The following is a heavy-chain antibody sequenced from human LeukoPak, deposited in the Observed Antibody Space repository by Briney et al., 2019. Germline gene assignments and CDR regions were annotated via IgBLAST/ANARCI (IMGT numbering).Heavy chain of an antibody. J-gene: IGHJ4*02. Sequence: SETLFLTCTVSGVSISSYCWSWIRQPPGKGLEWIGYIYYSGSTNYNPSLKSRVTISVDTSKNQFSLKLSSVTAADTAVYYCARGVTIFGVVIRYFDYWGQGTLVTVSS. CDR2: IYYSGST. CDR1: GVSISSYC. CDR3: ARGVTIFGVVIRYFDY. D-gene: IGHD3-3*01. V-gene: IGHV4-59*01.